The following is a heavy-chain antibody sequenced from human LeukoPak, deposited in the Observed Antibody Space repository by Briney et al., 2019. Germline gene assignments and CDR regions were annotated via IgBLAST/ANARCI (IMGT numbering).Heavy chain of an antibody. V-gene: IGHV4-39*01. CDR3: ARLSSVRVGSSWPPDY. CDR1: GGSISSSSFY. J-gene: IGHJ4*02. D-gene: IGHD6-13*01. Sequence: PSETLSLTCTVSGGSISSSSFYWGWIRQPPGKGLEWIGSIYYSGSTYYNPSLKSRVTISVDTSKNQFSLKLSSVTAADTAVYYCARLSSVRVGSSWPPDYWGQGTLVTVSP. CDR2: IYYSGST.